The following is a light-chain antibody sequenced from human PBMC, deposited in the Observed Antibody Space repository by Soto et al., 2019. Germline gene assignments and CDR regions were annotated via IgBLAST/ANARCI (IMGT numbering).Light chain of an antibody. CDR2: EGS. CDR1: SSDVGSYNL. V-gene: IGLV2-23*01. CDR3: CSYAGSSTYV. Sequence: QSVLTQPASVSGSPGQSITISCTGTSSDVGSYNLVSWYQQHPGKAPKLMIYEGSKRPSGVSNRFSGSKSGNTASLTISGRQAEEEADYYCCSYAGSSTYVFGTGTKLTVL. J-gene: IGLJ1*01.